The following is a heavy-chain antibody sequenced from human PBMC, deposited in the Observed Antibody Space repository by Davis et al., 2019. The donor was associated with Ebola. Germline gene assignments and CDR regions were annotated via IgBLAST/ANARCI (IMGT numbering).Heavy chain of an antibody. J-gene: IGHJ6*02. D-gene: IGHD3-3*01. CDR2: ISYDGSNK. CDR1: GFTFSSYG. CDR3: AREGRITIFGVVTSLYGMDV. Sequence: GGSLRLSCAASGFTFSSYGMHWVRQAPGKGLEWVAVISYDGSNKYYADSVKGRFTISRDNSKNTLYLQMNSLRDEDTAVYYCAREGRITIFGVVTSLYGMDVWGQGTTVTVSS. V-gene: IGHV3-30*03.